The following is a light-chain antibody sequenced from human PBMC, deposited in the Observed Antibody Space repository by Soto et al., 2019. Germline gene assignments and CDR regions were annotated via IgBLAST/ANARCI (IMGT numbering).Light chain of an antibody. CDR1: SSDVGGYNY. CDR2: EVS. J-gene: IGLJ7*01. CDR3: SSYASSSNPV. Sequence: QSALTQPASVSGSPGQSITISCTGTSSDVGGYNYVSWYQQYPGKAPKLMIYEVSHRPSGVSNRFSGSKSGNAASLTISGLQAEDEADYYWSSYASSSNPVFGGETQLTVL. V-gene: IGLV2-14*01.